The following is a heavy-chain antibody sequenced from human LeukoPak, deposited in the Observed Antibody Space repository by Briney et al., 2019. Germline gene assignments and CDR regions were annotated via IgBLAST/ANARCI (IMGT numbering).Heavy chain of an antibody. V-gene: IGHV5-51*01. CDR2: IYVADSDT. CDR1: GHSFTSSW. D-gene: IGHD3-22*01. J-gene: IGHJ4*02. Sequence: GDSLKISCQVSGHSFTSSWVGWVRQMPGKGLEWIGIIYVADSDTKYSPSFEGQVTISADKSIRTAYLQWSSLKASDTAMYYCASALYYSSAFYDYWGQGTLVTVSS. CDR3: ASALYYSSAFYDY.